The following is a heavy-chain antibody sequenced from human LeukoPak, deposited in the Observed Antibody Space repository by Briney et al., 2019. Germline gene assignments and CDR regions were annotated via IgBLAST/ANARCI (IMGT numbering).Heavy chain of an antibody. CDR1: GFTFSNYW. Sequence: GGSLRLSCAASGFTFSNYWMNWVRQGPGIGLVWVSRINGDGSRTDYADSVKGRFTISRDNAKNTLDLQMNSLRAEDTAVYYCAASLGPLTEYWGQGTLVTVSS. CDR2: INGDGSRT. CDR3: AASLGPLTEY. V-gene: IGHV3-74*01. D-gene: IGHD7-27*01. J-gene: IGHJ4*02.